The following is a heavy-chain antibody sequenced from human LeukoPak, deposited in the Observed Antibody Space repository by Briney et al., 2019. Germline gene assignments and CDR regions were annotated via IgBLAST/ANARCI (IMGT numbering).Heavy chain of an antibody. J-gene: IGHJ1*01. D-gene: IGHD3-22*01. CDR3: ARERVYYDNSGYLPTTYFQH. CDR2: IKQDGSEK. V-gene: IGHV3-7*01. Sequence: PGGSLRLSCAASGFNFSSYWMNWVRQAPGKGLEWVANIKQDGSEKYYVDSVKGRFTISRDNAKSSLFLQLNSLRAEDTAVYYCARERVYYDNSGYLPTTYFQHWGQGTLVTVSS. CDR1: GFNFSSYW.